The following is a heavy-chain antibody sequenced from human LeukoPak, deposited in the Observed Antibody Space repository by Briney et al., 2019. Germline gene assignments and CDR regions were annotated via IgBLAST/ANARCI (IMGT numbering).Heavy chain of an antibody. CDR3: ARRGIPVAGLDN. J-gene: IGHJ4*02. CDR2: IYHSGNT. V-gene: IGHV4-59*08. Sequence: SETLSPTCTVSGGSISGYCWSWIRQPPGKGLEWIGYIYHSGNTNYNPSLRSRVTISVDTSRNQFPLNLSSVTAADTAVYYCARRGIPVAGLDNWGQGSLVAVSS. CDR1: GGSISGYC. D-gene: IGHD6-19*01.